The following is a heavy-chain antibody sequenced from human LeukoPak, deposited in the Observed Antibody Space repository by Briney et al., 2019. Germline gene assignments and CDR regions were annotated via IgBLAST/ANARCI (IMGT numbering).Heavy chain of an antibody. V-gene: IGHV4-59*01. CDR3: ARDPYCSGGSCYSDY. CDR1: GGSISSYY. D-gene: IGHD2-15*01. J-gene: IGHJ4*02. Sequence: SETLSLTCTVSGGSISSYYWSWIRQPPGKGLEWIGYIYYSGSTNYHPSLKSRVTISVDTSKNQFSLKLSSVTAADTAVYYCARDPYCSGGSCYSDYWGQGTLVTVSS. CDR2: IYYSGST.